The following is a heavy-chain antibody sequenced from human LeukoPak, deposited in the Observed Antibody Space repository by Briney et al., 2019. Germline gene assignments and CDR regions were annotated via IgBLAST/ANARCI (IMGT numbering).Heavy chain of an antibody. D-gene: IGHD6-19*01. CDR1: GGSMSPYH. J-gene: IGHJ4*02. Sequence: SETLSLTCTVSGGSMSPYHWGWIRQPPGKGLEWTGYIYYSGSTNYNPSLNSRVTISVDTSKNQSSLRLSSVTAADTAIYYCVRAVSGRFDYWGQGTLVTVSS. V-gene: IGHV4-59*08. CDR2: IYYSGST. CDR3: VRAVSGRFDY.